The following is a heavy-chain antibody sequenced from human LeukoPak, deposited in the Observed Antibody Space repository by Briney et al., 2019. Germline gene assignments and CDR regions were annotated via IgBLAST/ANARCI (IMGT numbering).Heavy chain of an antibody. CDR1: GFTFSSYA. J-gene: IGHJ4*02. CDR3: ARDYIGGWNDH. V-gene: IGHV3-30*04. D-gene: IGHD3-16*01. Sequence: PGGSLRLSCAASGFTFSSYAMHWVRQAPGKGLEWVAVISYDGSNKYYADSVKGRFTISRDNSKNTLYLQMNSLRAEDTAVYYCARDYIGGWNDHWGQGTLVTVSS. CDR2: ISYDGSNK.